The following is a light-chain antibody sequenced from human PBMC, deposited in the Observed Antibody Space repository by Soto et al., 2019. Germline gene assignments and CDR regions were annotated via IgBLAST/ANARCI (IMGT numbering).Light chain of an antibody. J-gene: IGKJ4*01. CDR2: WTS. V-gene: IGKV4-1*01. CDR1: QSILYSSNNKNY. Sequence: DIVMTQSPDSLAVSLGERATINCKSSQSILYSSNNKNYLAWYQQKPGQPPRLLIYWTSTRESGVPDRFSGSGFGADFTLTISSLKAEDVAVYYCQQYYDTPLTFGGGTKVEIK. CDR3: QQYYDTPLT.